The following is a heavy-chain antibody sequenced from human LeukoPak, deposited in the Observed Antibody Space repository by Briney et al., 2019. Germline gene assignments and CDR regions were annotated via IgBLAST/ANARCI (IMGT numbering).Heavy chain of an antibody. Sequence: GKSLRLSCAASGFTFSGYPIHWVRQAPGKGLEWVAVISYDGSNKYYADSVKGRFTISRDNSKNTLYLQMNSLRAEDTAVYYCARSYETDIVVVVAATPSRYYGMDVWGQGTTVTVSS. J-gene: IGHJ6*02. CDR1: GFTFSGYP. V-gene: IGHV3-30-3*01. CDR3: ARSYETDIVVVVAATPSRYYGMDV. CDR2: ISYDGSNK. D-gene: IGHD2-15*01.